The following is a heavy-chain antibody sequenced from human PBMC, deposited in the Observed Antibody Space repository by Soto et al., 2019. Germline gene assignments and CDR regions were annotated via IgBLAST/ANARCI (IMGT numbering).Heavy chain of an antibody. V-gene: IGHV4-31*02. Sequence: WTWIRQHPGKGLEWIGYISYSGRTYYNPSLKSRVTISVDTSKTHFSLKLSSSTAADTAVYYCARRVVNDAFDIWGQGTMVTVSS. J-gene: IGHJ3*02. CDR3: ARRVVNDAFDI. CDR2: ISYSGRT.